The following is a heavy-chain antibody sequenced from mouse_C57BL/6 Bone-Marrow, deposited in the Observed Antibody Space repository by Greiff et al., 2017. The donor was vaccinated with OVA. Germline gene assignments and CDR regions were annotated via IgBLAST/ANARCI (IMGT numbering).Heavy chain of an antibody. D-gene: IGHD1-1*01. CDR3: ARWDHYYGSSYVGN. J-gene: IGHJ2*01. V-gene: IGHV1-64*01. CDR2: IHPNSGST. CDR1: GYTFTSYW. Sequence: VQLQQPGAELVKPGASVKLSCKASGYTFTSYWMHWVKQRPGQGLEWIGMIHPNSGSTNYNEKFKSKATLTVDKSSSTAYMQLSSLTSEDSAVYYCARWDHYYGSSYVGNWGQGTTLTVSS.